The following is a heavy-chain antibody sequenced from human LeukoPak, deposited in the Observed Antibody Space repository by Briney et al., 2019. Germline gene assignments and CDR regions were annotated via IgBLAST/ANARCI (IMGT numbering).Heavy chain of an antibody. CDR3: ASRTPGNPYSGSYWPSVLGFDY. J-gene: IGHJ4*02. D-gene: IGHD1-26*01. V-gene: IGHV4-39*01. CDR2: IYYSGST. Sequence: KASETLSLTCTVSGGSISSSSYYWGWIRQPPGKGLEWIGSIYYSGSTYYNPSLKSRVAISVDTSKNQFSLKLSSVTAADTAVYYCASRTPGNPYSGSYWPSVLGFDYWGQGTLVTVSS. CDR1: GGSISSSSYY.